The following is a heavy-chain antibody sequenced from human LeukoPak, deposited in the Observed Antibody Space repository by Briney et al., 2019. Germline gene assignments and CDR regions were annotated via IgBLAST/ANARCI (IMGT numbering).Heavy chain of an antibody. Sequence: GESLKISCKGSGYSFTNYWIGWVRQMPGKGLEWMGIIYPADSDTRYSPSFQDQVTISADKSISTAYMELSRLRSDDTAVYYCARDRRELRYFDWFVGYAFDIWGQGTMVTVSS. CDR1: GYSFTNYW. CDR2: IYPADSDT. J-gene: IGHJ3*02. CDR3: ARDRRELRYFDWFVGYAFDI. D-gene: IGHD3-9*01. V-gene: IGHV5-51*01.